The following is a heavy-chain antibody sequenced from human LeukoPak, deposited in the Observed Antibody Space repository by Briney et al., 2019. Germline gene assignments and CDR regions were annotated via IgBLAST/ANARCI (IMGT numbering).Heavy chain of an antibody. CDR1: GGSIDSSGSY. CDR3: ARLFSRGWPYYYGLGA. D-gene: IGHD6-19*01. V-gene: IGHV4-39*01. CDR2: VYYGGDA. J-gene: IGHJ6*02. Sequence: PSETLPLTCTVSGGSIDSSGSYWGWIRQPPGKGLEWIGCVYYGGDACYNPSLKSRVTISADLSKNQFSLSLISVSAADTALYYCARLFSRGWPYYYGLGAWGQGTTVTVSS.